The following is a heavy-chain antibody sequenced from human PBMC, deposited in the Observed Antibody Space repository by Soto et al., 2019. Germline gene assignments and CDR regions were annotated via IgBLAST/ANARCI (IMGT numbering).Heavy chain of an antibody. V-gene: IGHV6-1*01. Sequence: PSQTLSLTCAISGDRVSRNSAAWNWVRQSPSRGLEWLGRTYYRSKWYHDYAVSVKSRITINPDTSKNQFSLQLNSATPEDTAVYYCARDQVVPAAIDDDYYGMDVWGQGTTVTVSS. CDR3: ARDQVVPAAIDDDYYGMDV. J-gene: IGHJ6*02. CDR1: GDRVSRNSAA. CDR2: TYYRSKWYH. D-gene: IGHD2-2*01.